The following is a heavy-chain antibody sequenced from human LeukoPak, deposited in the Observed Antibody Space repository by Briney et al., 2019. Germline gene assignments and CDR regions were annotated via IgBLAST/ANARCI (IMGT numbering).Heavy chain of an antibody. CDR3: ARGSCTNGVCYPYYYMDV. Sequence: SVKVSCKASGGTFSSYTISWVRQAPGQGLEWMGRIIPILGIANYAQKFQGRVTITADKSTSTAYMELSSLRSEDTAVYYCARGSCTNGVCYPYYYMDVWGKGTTVTVSS. CDR2: IIPILGIA. CDR1: GGTFSSYT. V-gene: IGHV1-69*02. D-gene: IGHD2-8*01. J-gene: IGHJ6*03.